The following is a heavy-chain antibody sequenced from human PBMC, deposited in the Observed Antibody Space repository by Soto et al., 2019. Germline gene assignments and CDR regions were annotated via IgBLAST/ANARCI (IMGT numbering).Heavy chain of an antibody. V-gene: IGHV3-7*01. Sequence: GGSLRLSCAASGFTFSSYWMSWVRQAPGKGLEWVANIKQDGSEKYYVDSVKGRFTISRDNAKNSLYLQMNSLRAEDTAVYYCARDLYCSSTSCGRYYYYYMDVWGKGTTVTVSS. CDR3: ARDLYCSSTSCGRYYYYYMDV. D-gene: IGHD2-2*01. J-gene: IGHJ6*03. CDR1: GFTFSSYW. CDR2: IKQDGSEK.